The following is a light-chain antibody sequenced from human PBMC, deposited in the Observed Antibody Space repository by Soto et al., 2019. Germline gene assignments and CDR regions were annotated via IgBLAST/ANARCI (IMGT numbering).Light chain of an antibody. J-gene: IGKJ3*01. CDR3: QQRTNWLT. Sequence: EIVLTQSPATLSLSPGERATLSCRASQNVSTYLAWYQQKPGQAPRILIYDASNRATGIPARFSGSGSGTDFTLTISSLEPEDFALYYCQQRTNWLTFGPGTKVDIK. CDR2: DAS. V-gene: IGKV3-11*01. CDR1: QNVSTY.